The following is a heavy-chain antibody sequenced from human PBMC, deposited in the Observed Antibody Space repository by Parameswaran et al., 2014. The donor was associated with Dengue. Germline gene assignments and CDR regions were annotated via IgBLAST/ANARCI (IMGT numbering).Heavy chain of an antibody. D-gene: IGHD3-10*01. Sequence: ASETLSLTCAVYGGSFSGYYWSWIRQPPGKGLEWIGEINHSGSTNYNPSLKSRVTISVDTSKNQFSLKLSSVTAADTAVYYCARGYGGPNNWFDPWGQGTLVTVSS. CDR3: ARGYGGPNNWFDP. J-gene: IGHJ5*02. V-gene: IGHV4-34*01. CDR2: INHSGST. CDR1: GGSFSGYY.